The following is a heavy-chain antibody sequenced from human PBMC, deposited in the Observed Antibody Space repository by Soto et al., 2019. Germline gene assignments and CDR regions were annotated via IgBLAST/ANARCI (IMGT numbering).Heavy chain of an antibody. CDR3: ARGLGSSGWYKRRGEDDEYAFDI. Sequence: SETLSLTCAVYGGSFSGYYWSWIRQPPGKGLEWIGEINHSGSTNYNPSLKSRVTISVDTSKNQFSLKLSSVTAADTAVYYCARGLGSSGWYKRRGEDDEYAFDIWGQGTMVTVSS. J-gene: IGHJ3*02. CDR2: INHSGST. D-gene: IGHD6-19*01. V-gene: IGHV4-34*01. CDR1: GGSFSGYY.